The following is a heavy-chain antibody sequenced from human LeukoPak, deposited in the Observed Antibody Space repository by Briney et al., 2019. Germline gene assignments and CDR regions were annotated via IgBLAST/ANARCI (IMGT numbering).Heavy chain of an antibody. J-gene: IGHJ4*02. Sequence: SETLSLTCAVYGGSFSGYYWSWIRQPPGKGLEWIGEINHSGSTNYNPSLKSRVTISVDTSKNQFSLKLSSVTAADTAVYYCARDRILQQLVVGPGGFDYWGQGTLVTVSS. CDR3: ARDRILQQLVVGPGGFDY. D-gene: IGHD6-6*01. V-gene: IGHV4-34*01. CDR1: GGSFSGYY. CDR2: INHSGST.